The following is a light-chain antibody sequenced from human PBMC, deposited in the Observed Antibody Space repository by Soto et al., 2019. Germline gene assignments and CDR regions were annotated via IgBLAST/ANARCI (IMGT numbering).Light chain of an antibody. CDR2: DIF. Sequence: EIVLTQSPGTLSLSTGERATLSLRASQSVSSSYLAWYQQKPGQAPRLVIYDIFTRATGVPTRISGSGSGTEFTLTISSLQSEDFAVYYCQQYNSWPLTFGGGTKVDIK. CDR1: QSVSSSY. J-gene: IGKJ4*01. V-gene: IGKV3D-15*01. CDR3: QQYNSWPLT.